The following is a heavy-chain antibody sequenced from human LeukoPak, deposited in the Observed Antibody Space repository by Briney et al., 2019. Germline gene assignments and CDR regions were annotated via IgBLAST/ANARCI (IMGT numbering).Heavy chain of an antibody. J-gene: IGHJ5*02. CDR3: ARGSDYDYGDLFWFDP. D-gene: IGHD4-17*01. V-gene: IGHV4-30-4*01. Sequence: PSETLSLTCTVSGGSISSGDYSWSWIRQPPGKGLEWIGYIYYSGSTYYNPSLKSRVTISVDTSKNQFSLKLSSVTAADTAVYYCARGSDYDYGDLFWFDPWGQGTLVTVSS. CDR2: IYYSGST. CDR1: GGSISSGDYS.